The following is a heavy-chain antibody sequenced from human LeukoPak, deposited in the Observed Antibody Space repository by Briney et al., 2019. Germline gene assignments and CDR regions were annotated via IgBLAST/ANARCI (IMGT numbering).Heavy chain of an antibody. Sequence: SETLSLTCTVSGYSISSGYYWGWIRPPPGKGLEWIGSIYHSGSTYYNPSLKSRVTLSVDTSKNQFSLKLSSVTAADTAVYYCARITIFGVVTDDAFDVWGQGTMVTVSS. D-gene: IGHD3-3*01. V-gene: IGHV4-38-2*02. CDR2: IYHSGST. CDR1: GYSISSGYY. J-gene: IGHJ3*01. CDR3: ARITIFGVVTDDAFDV.